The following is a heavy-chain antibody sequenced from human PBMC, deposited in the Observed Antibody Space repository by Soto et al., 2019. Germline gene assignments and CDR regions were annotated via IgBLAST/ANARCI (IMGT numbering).Heavy chain of an antibody. V-gene: IGHV4-39*01. D-gene: IGHD2-2*03. Sequence: PSETLSLTCSVSGGFVSSSSYSWGWIRQSPGKGLEWIGTMYSSENTYYNPSLLSRVTISVDTSKNEFSLRLSSVTAADTAVYYCARLNGYCISTNCHGYYGMDVWGQGTTVIVSS. J-gene: IGHJ6*02. CDR1: GGFVSSSSYS. CDR2: MYSSENT. CDR3: ARLNGYCISTNCHGYYGMDV.